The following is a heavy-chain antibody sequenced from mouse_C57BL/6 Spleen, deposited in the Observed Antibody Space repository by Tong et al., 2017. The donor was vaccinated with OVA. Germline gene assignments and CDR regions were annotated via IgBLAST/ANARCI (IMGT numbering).Heavy chain of an antibody. J-gene: IGHJ2*01. CDR3: ARVGYSNPFDY. Sequence: EVQLQESGPELVKPGASVKISCKASGYTFTDYYMNWVKQSHGKSLEWIGDINPNNGGTSYNQKFKGKATLTVDTSSSTAYMELNSLTSEDSAVYYCARVGYSNPFDYWGQGTTLTVSS. V-gene: IGHV1-26*01. D-gene: IGHD2-5*01. CDR2: INPNNGGT. CDR1: GYTFTDYY.